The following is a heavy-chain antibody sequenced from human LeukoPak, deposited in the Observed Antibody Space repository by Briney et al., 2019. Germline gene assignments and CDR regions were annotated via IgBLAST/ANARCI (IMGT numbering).Heavy chain of an antibody. CDR2: IYYSGTT. J-gene: IGHJ4*02. CDR3: ARVLGNYYDSSGYLYYFDY. CDR1: GGSISNYY. D-gene: IGHD3-22*01. V-gene: IGHV4-59*12. Sequence: SETLSLTCTVSGGSISNYYWSWIRQPPGKGLEWIGYIYYSGTTNYNPSLKSRVTISVDTSKNQFSLKLSSVTAADTAVYYCARVLGNYYDSSGYLYYFDYWGQGTLVTVSS.